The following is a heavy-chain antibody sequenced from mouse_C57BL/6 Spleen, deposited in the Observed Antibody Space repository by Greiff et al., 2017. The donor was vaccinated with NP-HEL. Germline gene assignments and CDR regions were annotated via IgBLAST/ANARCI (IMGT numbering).Heavy chain of an antibody. CDR1: GYAFSSSW. Sequence: VQLQQSGPELVKPGASVKISCKASGYAFSSSWMNWVKQRPGKGLEWIGRIYPGDGDTNYNGKFKGKATLTADKSSRTAYMQLSSLTSEDSAVYFCARVGYDYDYFDYWGQGTTLTGSS. V-gene: IGHV1-82*01. D-gene: IGHD2-4*01. CDR2: IYPGDGDT. CDR3: ARVGYDYDYFDY. J-gene: IGHJ2*01.